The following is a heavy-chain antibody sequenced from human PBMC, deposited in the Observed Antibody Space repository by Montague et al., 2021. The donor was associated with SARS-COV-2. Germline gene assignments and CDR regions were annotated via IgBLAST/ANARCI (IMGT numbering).Heavy chain of an antibody. CDR1: GGSITKSNFY. CDR2: IYNSATT. J-gene: IGHJ4*02. Sequence: SETLSLTCTVSGGSITKSNFYWGWIRQPPGKVLEWIGTIYNSATTYYNSSLKSRVTISVDMSKNQFSLKLSSVTAADTAVYYCARFPFWADTVVVVPAPHYWGQGTLVTVSS. CDR3: ARFPFWADTVVVVPAPHY. D-gene: IGHD2-15*01. V-gene: IGHV4-39*01.